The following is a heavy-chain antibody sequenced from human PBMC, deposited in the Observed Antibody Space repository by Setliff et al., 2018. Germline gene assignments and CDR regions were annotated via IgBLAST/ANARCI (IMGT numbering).Heavy chain of an antibody. CDR2: VDHSGST. Sequence: SETLSLTCTISGGFTSSFYWSWIRQAPGKGLEWIGYVDHSGSTNFSPSLKSRGTISVDTSKTQVSLTLTSVTAADTAVYYCARDYQGGWFDPWGPGTLVTLSS. D-gene: IGHD3-16*01. J-gene: IGHJ5*02. V-gene: IGHV4-59*01. CDR1: GGFTSSFY. CDR3: ARDYQGGWFDP.